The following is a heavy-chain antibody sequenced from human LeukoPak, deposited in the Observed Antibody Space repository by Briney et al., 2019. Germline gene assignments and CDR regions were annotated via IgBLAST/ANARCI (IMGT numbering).Heavy chain of an antibody. D-gene: IGHD3-10*01. CDR2: IIPILGIA. CDR1: GGTFSSCA. Sequence: SVKVSCKASGGTFSSCAISWVRQAPGQGLEWMGRIIPILGIANYAQKFQGRVTITADKSTSTAYMELSSLRSEDTAVYYCASLTGGPYYYYGMDVWGQGTTVTVSS. V-gene: IGHV1-69*04. J-gene: IGHJ6*02. CDR3: ASLTGGPYYYYGMDV.